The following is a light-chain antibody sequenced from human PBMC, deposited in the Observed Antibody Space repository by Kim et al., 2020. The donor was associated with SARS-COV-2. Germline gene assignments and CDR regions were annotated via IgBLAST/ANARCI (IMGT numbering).Light chain of an antibody. Sequence: RAPISRSGSRANIGSNAVYWYQQPPGRAPHLRIYRNKERPSGGPARFSGSRSGRSAALASSGLRSEEEEDDYGAAWEDSLSGRGGIGGGTQLTVL. CDR3: AAWEDSLSGRGG. V-gene: IGLV1-47*01. J-gene: IGLJ2*01. CDR2: RNK. CDR1: RANIGSNA.